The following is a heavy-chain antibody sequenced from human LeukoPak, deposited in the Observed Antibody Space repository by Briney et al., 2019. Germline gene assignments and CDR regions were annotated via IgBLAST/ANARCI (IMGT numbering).Heavy chain of an antibody. CDR3: ARYYDSSGYYWGHFDY. J-gene: IGHJ4*02. CDR1: GFSFSSYA. Sequence: GASLRLSCAASGFSFSSYAMSWVRQAPGKGLEWVSAMSCSGGSTYYADSVKGRFTISRDNSKNTLYMQMNSLRAEDTAVYYCARYYDSSGYYWGHFDYWGQGTLVTVSS. D-gene: IGHD3-22*01. V-gene: IGHV3-23*01. CDR2: MSCSGGST.